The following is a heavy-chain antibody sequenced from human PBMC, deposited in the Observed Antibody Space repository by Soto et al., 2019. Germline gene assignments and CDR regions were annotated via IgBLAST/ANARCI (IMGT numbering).Heavy chain of an antibody. V-gene: IGHV1-69*01. CDR1: GGTFSSYA. CDR3: ARSQGSSTSLEIYYYYYYGMDV. Sequence: QVQLVQSGAEVKKPGSSVKVSCKASGGTFSSYAISWVRQAPGQGLEWMGGIIPISGTVNYAQKFQGRVTITADESTRTAYMELSSLRSEDTAVYYCARSQGSSTSLEIYYYYYYGMDVWGQGTTVTVSS. D-gene: IGHD2-2*01. J-gene: IGHJ6*02. CDR2: IIPISGTV.